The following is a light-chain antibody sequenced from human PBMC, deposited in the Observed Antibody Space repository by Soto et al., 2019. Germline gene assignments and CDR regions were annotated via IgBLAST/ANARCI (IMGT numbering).Light chain of an antibody. V-gene: IGKV1-5*01. CDR2: SAT. CDR3: QHYNSYSEA. J-gene: IGKJ1*01. CDR1: EYISSC. Sequence: DIQMTQSPPTLSASVGDTVTITCRASEYISSCLNWYQSKPGKAPQLLIYSATTLHTGVPSRFSGSGSGTEFTLTISSLQPDDFATYYCQHYNSYSEAFGQGTKVDI.